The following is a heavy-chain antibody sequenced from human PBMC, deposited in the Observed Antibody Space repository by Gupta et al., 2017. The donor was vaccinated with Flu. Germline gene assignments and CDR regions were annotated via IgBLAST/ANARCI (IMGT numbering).Heavy chain of an antibody. CDR3: AKDIAARPGGLDY. CDR1: GFTFDDYA. V-gene: IGHV3-9*01. CDR2: ISWNSGSI. J-gene: IGHJ4*02. D-gene: IGHD6-6*01. Sequence: EVQLVESGGGLVQPGRSLRLSCAASGFTFDDYAMHWVRQAPGKGLEWVSGISWNSGSIGYADSVKGRFTISRDNAKNSLYLQMNSLRAEDTALYYCAKDIAARPGGLDYWGQGTLVTVSS.